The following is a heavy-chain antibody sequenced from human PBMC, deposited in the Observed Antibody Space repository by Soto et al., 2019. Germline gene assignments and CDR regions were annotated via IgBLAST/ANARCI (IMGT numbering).Heavy chain of an antibody. CDR2: ISYDGSKK. CDR3: ARDPGSYFDY. Sequence: QVQLVESGGGVVQPGRSPRLSCAASGFTFSSYAMHWVRQAPGKGLEWVAVISYDGSKKYYADSVKGRFTISRDNSKNTLYLQMNSLGAGDTAVYYCARDPGSYFDYWGQGTLVTVSS. J-gene: IGHJ4*02. D-gene: IGHD3-10*01. CDR1: GFTFSSYA. V-gene: IGHV3-30-3*01.